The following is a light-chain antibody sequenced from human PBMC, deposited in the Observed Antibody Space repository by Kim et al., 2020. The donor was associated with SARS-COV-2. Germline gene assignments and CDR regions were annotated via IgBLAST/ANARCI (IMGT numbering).Light chain of an antibody. J-gene: IGKJ4*01. V-gene: IGKV1-9*01. CDR2: GAS. CDR3: QQLSSYPRLT. Sequence: DIQLTQSPSFLSASVGDRVTITCRASQGISSYLAWYQQKPGKAPKLLIYGASTLQSGVPSRFSGSGSGTEFTFTISSLQPEDTATYYCQQLSSYPRLTFGGGTKVEI. CDR1: QGISSY.